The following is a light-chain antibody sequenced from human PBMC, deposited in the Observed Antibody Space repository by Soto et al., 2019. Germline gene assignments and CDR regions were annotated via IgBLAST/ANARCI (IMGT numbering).Light chain of an antibody. CDR3: SSHAGSNSLL. CDR1: SSDVGGYNY. CDR2: DVD. V-gene: IGLV2-8*01. Sequence: QSALTQPPSASGSPGQSVTISCTGTSSDVGGYNYVSWYQQHPGKAPKLMLYDVDKRPAGVPDRFSGSKSGNTASLTVSGLQAEDEADYYCSSHAGSNSLLFGGGTKVTVL. J-gene: IGLJ2*01.